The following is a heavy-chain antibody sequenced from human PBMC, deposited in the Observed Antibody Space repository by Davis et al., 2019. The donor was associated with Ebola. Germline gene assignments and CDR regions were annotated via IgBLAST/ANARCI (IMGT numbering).Heavy chain of an antibody. D-gene: IGHD2-15*01. Sequence: AASVKVSCKASGGTFSSYAISWVRQAPGQGLEWMGGIIPIFGTANYAQKFQGRVTITADESTSTAYMALSSLRSEDTAVYYCAREYRVVVVVAATGRYYYGMDVWGQGTTVTVSS. J-gene: IGHJ6*02. CDR3: AREYRVVVVVAATGRYYYGMDV. CDR2: IIPIFGTA. V-gene: IGHV1-69*13. CDR1: GGTFSSYA.